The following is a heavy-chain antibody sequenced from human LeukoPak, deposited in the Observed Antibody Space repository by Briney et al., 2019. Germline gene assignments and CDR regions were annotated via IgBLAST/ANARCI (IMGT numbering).Heavy chain of an antibody. J-gene: IGHJ4*02. D-gene: IGHD2-21*02. CDR2: IWYDGSNK. CDR3: AKGCLRGGDCYLFDY. V-gene: IGHV3-33*06. Sequence: PGGSLRLSCAASGFTFSIYGMHWVRQAPGKGLEWVAVIWYDGSNKYYADSVKGRFTISRDNSKNTLYLQMNSLRAEDTAVYYCAKGCLRGGDCYLFDYWGQGTLVTVSS. CDR1: GFTFSIYG.